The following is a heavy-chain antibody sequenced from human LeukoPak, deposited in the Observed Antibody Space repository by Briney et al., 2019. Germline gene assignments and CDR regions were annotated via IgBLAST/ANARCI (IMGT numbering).Heavy chain of an antibody. CDR3: ASPGIAVAVGP. V-gene: IGHV3-23*01. CDR2: ILGGAGST. Sequence: GGSLRLSCAASGFSFSSDGMSWLRQAPGKGLEWVSGILGGAGSTYYADSVKGRFTISRDNSKNTLYLQMNSLRAEDTAIYYCASPGIAVAVGPWGQGTLVTVSS. D-gene: IGHD6-19*01. J-gene: IGHJ5*02. CDR1: GFSFSSDG.